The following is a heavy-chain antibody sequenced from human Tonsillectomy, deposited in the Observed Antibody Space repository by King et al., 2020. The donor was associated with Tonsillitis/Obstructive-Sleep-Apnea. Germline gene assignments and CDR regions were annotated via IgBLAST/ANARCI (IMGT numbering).Heavy chain of an antibody. Sequence: VQLQESGPGLVKPSETLSLTCTVSGGSISSYYWSWIRQPPGKGLEWIGYINYSGSTNYNPSLKGRVTISVDTAKNQFSLKLSSVTAADTAVYYCARTTTVLDYYYYSYMDVWGKGTTVTVSS. CDR3: ARTTTVLDYYYYSYMDV. V-gene: IGHV4-59*01. CDR1: GGSISSYY. CDR2: INYSGST. D-gene: IGHD4-17*01. J-gene: IGHJ6*03.